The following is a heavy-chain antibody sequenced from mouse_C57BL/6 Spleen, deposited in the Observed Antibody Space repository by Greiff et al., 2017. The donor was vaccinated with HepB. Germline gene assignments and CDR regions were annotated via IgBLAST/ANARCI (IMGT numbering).Heavy chain of an antibody. D-gene: IGHD2-5*01. V-gene: IGHV1-50*01. CDR3: ARSYSSTWFAY. CDR1: GYTFTSYW. CDR2: IDPSDSYT. Sequence: QVQLQQPGAELVKPGASVKLSCKASGYTFTSYWMQWVKQRPGQGLEWIGEIDPSDSYTNYNQKFKGKATLTVDTSSSTAYMQLSSLTSEDSAVYYRARSYSSTWFAYWGQGTLVTVSA. J-gene: IGHJ3*01.